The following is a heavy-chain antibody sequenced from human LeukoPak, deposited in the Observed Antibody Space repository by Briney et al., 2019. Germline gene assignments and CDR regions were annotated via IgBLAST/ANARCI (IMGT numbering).Heavy chain of an antibody. D-gene: IGHD3-9*01. CDR1: GFPFSNNY. CDR3: ARREYDN. CDR2: MHSDGNT. V-gene: IGHV3-53*01. J-gene: IGHJ4*02. Sequence: GSLRLSCAASGFPFSNNYMGWVRQAPGKGLEWVSFMHSDGNTYYADSVKGRFTISRDNAKNSLYLQMNSLRAEDTAVYYGARREYDNWGQGTLVTVSS.